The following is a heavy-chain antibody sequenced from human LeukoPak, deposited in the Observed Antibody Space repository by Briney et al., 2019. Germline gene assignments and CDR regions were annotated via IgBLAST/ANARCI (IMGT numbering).Heavy chain of an antibody. Sequence: GGSLRLSCAASGFTFSSYAMHWVRQAPGKGLEWVAVISYDGSNKYYADSVKGRFTISRDNSKNTLYLQMNSPRAEDTAVYYCARVKVSLELVIDYWGQGILVTVSS. CDR2: ISYDGSNK. CDR1: GFTFSSYA. V-gene: IGHV3-30*04. D-gene: IGHD1-7*01. CDR3: ARVKVSLELVIDY. J-gene: IGHJ4*02.